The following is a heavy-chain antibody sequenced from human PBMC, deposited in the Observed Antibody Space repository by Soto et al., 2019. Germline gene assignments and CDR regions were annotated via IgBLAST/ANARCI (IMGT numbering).Heavy chain of an antibody. Sequence: SETLSLTCTVSGGSISSYYWSWIRQPPGKGLEWIGYIYYSGSTNYNPSLKSRVTISVDTSKNQFSLKLSSVTAADTAVFYCAREGYYGSGSPARAMDVWGKGTTVTVSS. D-gene: IGHD3-10*01. CDR2: IYYSGST. CDR1: GGSISSYY. CDR3: AREGYYGSGSPARAMDV. V-gene: IGHV4-59*01. J-gene: IGHJ6*03.